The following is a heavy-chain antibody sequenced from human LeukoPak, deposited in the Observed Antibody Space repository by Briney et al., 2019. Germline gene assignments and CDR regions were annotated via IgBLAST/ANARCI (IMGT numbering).Heavy chain of an antibody. J-gene: IGHJ4*02. V-gene: IGHV1-24*01. Sequence: ASVKVSCKVSGYTLTELSMHWVRQAPGKGLEWMGGFDPEDGETIYAQKFQGRVTMTEDTSTDTAYMELSSLRSEDTAVYYCATSLPAAMKLVVRLGYSGYGIDYWGQGTLATVSS. CDR1: GYTLTELS. CDR2: FDPEDGET. D-gene: IGHD5-12*01. CDR3: ATSLPAAMKLVVRLGYSGYGIDY.